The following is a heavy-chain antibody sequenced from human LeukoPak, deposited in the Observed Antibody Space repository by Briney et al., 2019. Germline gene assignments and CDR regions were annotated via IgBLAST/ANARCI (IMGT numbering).Heavy chain of an antibody. V-gene: IGHV3-74*01. CDR1: GFTFSSNW. CDR3: VRDLGGRSGH. CDR2: INEDGSTT. D-gene: IGHD1-26*01. Sequence: GGSLRLSSAASGFTFSSNWMHWVRQAPGKGLVWVSRINEDGSTTNYADSVKGRSTIFRDNAKNTLYLQMNSLRAEDTAVYYCVRDLGGRSGHWGQGTLVTVSS. J-gene: IGHJ4*02.